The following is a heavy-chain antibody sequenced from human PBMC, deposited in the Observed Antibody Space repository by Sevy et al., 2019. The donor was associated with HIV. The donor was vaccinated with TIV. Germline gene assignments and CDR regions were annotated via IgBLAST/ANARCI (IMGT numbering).Heavy chain of an antibody. D-gene: IGHD2-8*01. V-gene: IGHV3-30*18. Sequence: GGSLRLSCAASGFTFSSYGMHWVRQAPGKGLEWAAVISYDGSNKYYADSVKGRFTISRDNSKNTLYLQMNSLRAEDTAVYYCAKDRRNGAGAFYYYYYGMDVWGQGITVTVSS. CDR3: AKDRRNGAGAFYYYYYGMDV. CDR1: GFTFSSYG. J-gene: IGHJ6*02. CDR2: ISYDGSNK.